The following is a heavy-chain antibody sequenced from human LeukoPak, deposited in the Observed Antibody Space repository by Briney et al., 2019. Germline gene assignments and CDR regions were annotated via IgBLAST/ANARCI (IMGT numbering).Heavy chain of an antibody. CDR1: GESFSDYY. J-gene: IGHJ5*02. D-gene: IGHD3-3*01. V-gene: IGHV4-34*01. CDR2: INHSGST. Sequence: SETLSLTCAVYGESFSDYYWSWIRQPPGKGLEWIGEINHSGSTNYSPSLKSRVTISVNTSKNQFSLKLSSVTAADTAVYYCARDQKSWAIFGVVIGSRFDPWGQGTLVTVSS. CDR3: ARDQKSWAIFGVVIGSRFDP.